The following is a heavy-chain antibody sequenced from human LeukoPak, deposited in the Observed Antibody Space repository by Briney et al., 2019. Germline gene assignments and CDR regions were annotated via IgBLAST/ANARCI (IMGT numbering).Heavy chain of an antibody. D-gene: IGHD2-21*02. CDR3: AKACGGDCSGHAFDI. CDR1: GFTFDDYA. J-gene: IGHJ3*02. V-gene: IGHV3-9*03. Sequence: PGRSLRLSCAASGFTFDDYAMHWVRQAPGKGLKWVSGISWNSGSIGYADSVKGRFTISRDNAKNSLYVQMNSLRAEDMALYYCAKACGGDCSGHAFDIWGQGTMVTVSS. CDR2: ISWNSGSI.